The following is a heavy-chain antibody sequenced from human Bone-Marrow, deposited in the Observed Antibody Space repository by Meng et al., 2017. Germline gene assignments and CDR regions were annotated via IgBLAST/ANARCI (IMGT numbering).Heavy chain of an antibody. CDR2: ISPYNGDT. J-gene: IGHJ4*02. V-gene: IGHV1-18*01. D-gene: IGHD6-19*01. CDR1: GYSFTSYN. CDR3: SGDRGSGWYAY. Sequence: ASVKVSCKASGYSFTSYNINWVRQAPGQGLEWMGWISPYNGDTKYAEKFQGRVTMTTDTSTTTVYMELSSLRSDETAVYYCSGDRGSGWYAYWGQGTLVTVSS.